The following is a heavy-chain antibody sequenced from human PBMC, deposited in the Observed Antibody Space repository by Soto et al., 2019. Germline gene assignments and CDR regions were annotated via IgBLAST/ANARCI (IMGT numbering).Heavy chain of an antibody. Sequence: SETLSLTCTVSGGSISSYYWSWIRQPPGKGLEWIGYIYYSGSTNYNPSLKSRVTISVDTSKNQFSLKLSSVTAADTAVYYCARLGSQQWLVPTEEYYYYMDVWGKGTTVTVSS. CDR2: IYYSGST. D-gene: IGHD6-19*01. CDR3: ARLGSQQWLVPTEEYYYYMDV. CDR1: GGSISSYY. V-gene: IGHV4-59*01. J-gene: IGHJ6*03.